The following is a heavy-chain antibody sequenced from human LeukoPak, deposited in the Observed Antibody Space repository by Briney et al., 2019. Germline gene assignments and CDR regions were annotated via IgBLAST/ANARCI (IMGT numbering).Heavy chain of an antibody. CDR2: IYSGGST. J-gene: IGHJ6*03. CDR1: GFTVSSNY. Sequence: GGSLRLSCAASGFTVSSNYMSWVRQAPGKGLEWVSVIYSGGSTYYADSVKGRFTISRDNSKNTLYLQINSLRAEDTAVYYCASQRYYYYYMDVWGKGTTVTVSS. V-gene: IGHV3-53*01. CDR3: ASQRYYYYYMDV.